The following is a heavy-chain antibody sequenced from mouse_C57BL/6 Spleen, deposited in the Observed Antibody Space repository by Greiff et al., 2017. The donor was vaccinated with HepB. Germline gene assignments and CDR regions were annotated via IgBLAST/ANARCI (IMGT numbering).Heavy chain of an antibody. V-gene: IGHV5-6*01. CDR1: GFTFSSYG. CDR2: ISSGGSYT. CDR3: ARGEIYFDY. Sequence: EVQLVESGGDLVKPGGSLKLSCAASGFTFSSYGMSWVRQTPDKRLEWVATISSGGSYTYYPDSVKGRFTISRDNAKNTLYLQMSSLKSEVTAMYYCARGEIYFDYWGQGTTLTVSS. J-gene: IGHJ2*01.